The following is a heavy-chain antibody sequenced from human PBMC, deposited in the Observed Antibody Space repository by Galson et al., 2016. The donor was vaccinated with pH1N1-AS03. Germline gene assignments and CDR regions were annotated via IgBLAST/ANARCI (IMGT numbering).Heavy chain of an antibody. V-gene: IGHV3-7*01. D-gene: IGHD6-13*01. Sequence: SLRLSCAASGFTFSDYWMSWVRQAPGKGLEWVANIKRDGSEKFYVDSVRGRFTISRDNAKNSLYLLMNSLRAEDTAVCYCARKGGSSPNDAFDIWGQGTMVPV. CDR2: IKRDGSEK. CDR3: ARKGGSSPNDAFDI. CDR1: GFTFSDYW. J-gene: IGHJ3*02.